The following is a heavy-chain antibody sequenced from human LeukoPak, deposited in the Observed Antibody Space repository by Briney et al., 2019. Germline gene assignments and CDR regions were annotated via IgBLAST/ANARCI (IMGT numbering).Heavy chain of an antibody. CDR1: GYTFSSYW. J-gene: IGHJ4*02. CDR2: INTDGSRI. CDR3: TKDTTGPNDY. D-gene: IGHD1-1*01. V-gene: IGHV3-74*01. Sequence: GGSLRLPCAASGYTFSSYWMHWVRQAPGKGLVWVSRINTDGSRIDYADSVKGRFTISRDNAKNTLYLQMHSLRAEDTAVYYCTKDTTGPNDYWGQGTLVTVSS.